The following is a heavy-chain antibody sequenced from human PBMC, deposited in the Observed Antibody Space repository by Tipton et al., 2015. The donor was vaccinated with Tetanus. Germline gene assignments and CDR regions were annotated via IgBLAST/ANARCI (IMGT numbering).Heavy chain of an antibody. CDR2: IYPGDSDT. Sequence: QLVQSGGEVKKPGESLKISCKGSGYIFNNYWIGWVRQKPGKGLEGMGIIYPGDSDTRYSPPFQGQVTISVDKSINTAYLQWSSLKASDTSMFYCARAHCTDGVCNFDFWGQGALVTVAS. V-gene: IGHV5-51*01. D-gene: IGHD2-8*01. CDR3: ARAHCTDGVCNFDF. J-gene: IGHJ4*02. CDR1: GYIFNNYW.